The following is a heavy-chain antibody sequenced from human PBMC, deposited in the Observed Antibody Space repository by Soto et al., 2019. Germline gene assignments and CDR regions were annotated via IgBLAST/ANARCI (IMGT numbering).Heavy chain of an antibody. D-gene: IGHD3-22*01. CDR2: IYYSGST. V-gene: IGHV4-30-4*01. Sequence: SETLSLTCTVSGGSISSGDYYWSWIRQPPGKGLEWIGYIYYSGSTYYNPSLKSRVTISVDTSKNQFSLKLSSVTAADTAVYYCARENLYYYDSSGSGSFDYWGQGTLVTVSS. CDR3: ARENLYYYDSSGSGSFDY. J-gene: IGHJ4*02. CDR1: GGSISSGDYY.